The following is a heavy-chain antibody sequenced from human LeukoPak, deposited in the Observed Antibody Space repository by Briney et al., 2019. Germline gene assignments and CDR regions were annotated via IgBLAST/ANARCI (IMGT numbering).Heavy chain of an antibody. CDR3: ARVPAFETGRPRFDY. CDR1: GYTFTSYD. D-gene: IGHD3-9*01. CDR2: MNPNSGNT. J-gene: IGHJ4*02. Sequence: GASVKVSCKASGYTFTSYDINWVRQATGQGLEWMGWMNPNSGNTGYAQKFQGRVTMTRDTSISTAYMELSRLRSDDTAVYYCARVPAFETGRPRFDYWGQGTLVTVSS. V-gene: IGHV1-8*01.